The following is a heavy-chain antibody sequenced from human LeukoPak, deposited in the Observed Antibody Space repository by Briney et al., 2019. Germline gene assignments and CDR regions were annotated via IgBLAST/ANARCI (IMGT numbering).Heavy chain of an antibody. CDR1: GFTLSSYW. J-gene: IGHJ4*02. V-gene: IGHV3-7*01. CDR2: IKQDGSEK. CDR3: ARFKNYGD. Sequence: GGSLRLSCAASGFTLSSYWMSWVRQAPGKGLEWVASIKQDGSEKYYVDSVKGRFTISRDSAKNSLYLQMNSLRAEDTAVYYCARFKNYGDWGQGTLVTVSS. D-gene: IGHD3-10*01.